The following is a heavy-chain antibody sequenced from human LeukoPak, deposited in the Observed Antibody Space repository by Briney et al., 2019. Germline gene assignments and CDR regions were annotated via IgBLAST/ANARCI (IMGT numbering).Heavy chain of an antibody. V-gene: IGHV4-39*07. Sequence: PSETLSLTCTVSRGSISSTNYYWGWIRQPPGKGLEWIGSIYYSGTTYYNPSLKSRVTMSVDTSKNQFSLRLSSVSAADTAVYYCVREIIFSSGWYEEGFDYWGQGTLVTVSS. J-gene: IGHJ4*02. CDR1: RGSISSTNYY. D-gene: IGHD6-19*01. CDR3: VREIIFSSGWYEEGFDY. CDR2: IYYSGTT.